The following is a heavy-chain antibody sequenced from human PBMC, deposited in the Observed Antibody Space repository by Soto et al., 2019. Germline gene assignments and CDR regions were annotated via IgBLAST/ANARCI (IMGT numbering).Heavy chain of an antibody. CDR2: IFYSGST. V-gene: IGHV4-59*11. Sequence: QVQLQESGPGLVKPSETLSLTCTVSGGSISGHYWIWIRQPPGKRLEWIGYIFYSGSTDYNPSLKSRVTISVDTSKNQFSLKLSPVTAADTAVYYCARVGTSGWSPDYWGQGTLVTVSS. D-gene: IGHD6-19*01. J-gene: IGHJ4*02. CDR1: GGSISGHY. CDR3: ARVGTSGWSPDY.